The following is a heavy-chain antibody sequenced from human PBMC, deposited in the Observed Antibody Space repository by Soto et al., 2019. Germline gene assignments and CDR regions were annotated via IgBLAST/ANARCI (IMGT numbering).Heavy chain of an antibody. CDR1: GFTFRNYG. J-gene: IGHJ4*02. V-gene: IGHV3-33*01. CDR2: IWYDGSDK. D-gene: IGHD1-1*01. Sequence: VQLEESGGGVVQPGKSVRLSCAASGFTFRNYGMHWVRQAPGKGLEWVAVIWYDGSDKYYVDSVKGRFTISRDNSKNTLYLRMNSLRAEDTAVYYCARGGPNGSHFDYWGQGTLVTVSS. CDR3: ARGGPNGSHFDY.